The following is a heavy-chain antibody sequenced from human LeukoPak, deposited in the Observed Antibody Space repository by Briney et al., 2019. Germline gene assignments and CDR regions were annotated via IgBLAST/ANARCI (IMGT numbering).Heavy chain of an antibody. J-gene: IGHJ3*02. V-gene: IGHV4-39*07. CDR1: GGSISSSSYY. CDR2: IYYSGST. CDR3: ARGYCSGGTCLGDDI. Sequence: SETLSLTCTVSGGSISSSSYYWGWIRQPPGKGLEWIGSIYYSGSTYHNPSLKSRVTISVDTSKNQFSLKLSSVTAADTAVYYCARGYCSGGTCLGDDIWGQGTMVTVSS. D-gene: IGHD2-15*01.